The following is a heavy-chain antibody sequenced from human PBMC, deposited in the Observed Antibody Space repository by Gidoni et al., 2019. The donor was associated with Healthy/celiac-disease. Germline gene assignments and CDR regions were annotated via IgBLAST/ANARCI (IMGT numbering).Heavy chain of an antibody. J-gene: IGHJ2*01. CDR2: IYYSGST. CDR1: GGSISSSSYY. V-gene: IGHV4-39*07. CDR3: ARSGYYYDSSGYSHWCFDL. D-gene: IGHD3-22*01. Sequence: QLQLQESGPGLVKPSETLSLTCTVSGGSISSSSYYWGWIRQPPGKGLEWIGSIYYSGSTYYNPSLKSRVTISVDTSKNQFSLKLSSVTAADTAVYYCARSGYYYDSSGYSHWCFDLWGRGTLVTVSS.